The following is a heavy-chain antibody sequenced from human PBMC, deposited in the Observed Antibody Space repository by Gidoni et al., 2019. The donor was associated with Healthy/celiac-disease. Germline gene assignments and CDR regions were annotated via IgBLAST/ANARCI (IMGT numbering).Heavy chain of an antibody. CDR2: ISSRSSYI. V-gene: IGHV3-21*01. CDR1: GFTFIRYS. D-gene: IGHD3-9*01. J-gene: IGHJ3*02. Sequence: EVQLVESGGGLVKPGGSLRLSCAASGFTFIRYSMNWVRQAPGKGLEWVSSISSRSSYIYYADSVKGRFTISRDNAKNSLYLQMNSLRAEDTAVYYCARDQGHEAIFPWVGGREDAFDIWGQGTMVTVSS. CDR3: ARDQGHEAIFPWVGGREDAFDI.